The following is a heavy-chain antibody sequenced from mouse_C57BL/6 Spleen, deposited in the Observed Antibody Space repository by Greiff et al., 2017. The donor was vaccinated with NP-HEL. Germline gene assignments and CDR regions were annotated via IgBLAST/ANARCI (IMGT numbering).Heavy chain of an antibody. CDR3: ARGDDYDGNFDY. V-gene: IGHV1-54*01. CDR1: GYAFTNYL. CDR2: INPGSGGT. J-gene: IGHJ2*01. Sequence: VQLQQSGAELVRPGTSVKVSCKASGYAFTNYLIEWVKQRPGQGLEWIGVINPGSGGTNYNEKFKGKATLTADKSSSTAYMQLSSLTSEDSAVYFCARGDDYDGNFDYWGQGTTLTVSS. D-gene: IGHD2-4*01.